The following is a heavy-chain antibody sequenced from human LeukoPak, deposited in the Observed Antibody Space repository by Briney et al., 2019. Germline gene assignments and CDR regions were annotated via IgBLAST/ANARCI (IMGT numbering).Heavy chain of an antibody. D-gene: IGHD2-15*01. V-gene: IGHV1-8*01. CDR3: ARAEGYCSGGTCYTYDAFDI. Sequence: ASVKVSCKASGYTFTNYDINWVRQATGQGLEWMGWMNPTSGNTGYAQKFQGRVTMTRNTSMSTAYMDLSSLGSEDTAVYYCARAEGYCSGGTCYTYDAFDIWGQGTVVTISS. CDR1: GYTFTNYD. CDR2: MNPTSGNT. J-gene: IGHJ3*02.